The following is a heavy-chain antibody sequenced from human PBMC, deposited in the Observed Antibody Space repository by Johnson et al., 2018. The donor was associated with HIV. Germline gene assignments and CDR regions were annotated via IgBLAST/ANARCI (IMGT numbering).Heavy chain of an antibody. CDR2: ISYDGSKK. Sequence: QVQLVESGGGVVQPGRSLRLSCAASGFTFSSYAMHWVRQAPGKGLEWVAVISYDGSKKYYADPVKGRFTISRDNAKNTLYLQMNSLRAEDTAVYYCARKQWLAKISSDAFDIWGQGTMVTVSS. J-gene: IGHJ3*02. D-gene: IGHD6-19*01. CDR1: GFTFSSYA. V-gene: IGHV3-30*04. CDR3: ARKQWLAKISSDAFDI.